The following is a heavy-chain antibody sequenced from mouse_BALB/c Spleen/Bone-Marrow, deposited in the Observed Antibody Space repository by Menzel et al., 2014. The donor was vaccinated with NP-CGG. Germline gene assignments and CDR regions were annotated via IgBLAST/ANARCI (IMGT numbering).Heavy chain of an antibody. CDR2: IYPGSGNT. CDR3: ARLRGYSQAWFAY. J-gene: IGHJ3*01. V-gene: IGHV1-63*01. Sequence: VQRVESGAELVRPGTSVKISCKASGHAFTNYWLGWVKQRPGHGLEWIGDIYPGSGNTYYNEKFKGKATLTADKSSSTAYMQLSSLTSEDSAVYFCARLRGYSQAWFAYWGQGTLVTVSA. D-gene: IGHD2-3*01. CDR1: GHAFTNYW.